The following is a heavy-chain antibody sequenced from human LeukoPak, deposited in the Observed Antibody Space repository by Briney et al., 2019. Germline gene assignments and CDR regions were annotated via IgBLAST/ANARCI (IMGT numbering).Heavy chain of an antibody. D-gene: IGHD2-15*01. Sequence: GESLKISCKGSGYSFTSYWIGWVRQMPGKGLEWMGIIYPGDSDTRYSPSFQGQVTISADKSISTAYLQWSSLKASDTAMYYCARALGYCSGGSCYGMDVWGQGTTVAVSS. J-gene: IGHJ6*02. V-gene: IGHV5-51*01. CDR1: GYSFTSYW. CDR3: ARALGYCSGGSCYGMDV. CDR2: IYPGDSDT.